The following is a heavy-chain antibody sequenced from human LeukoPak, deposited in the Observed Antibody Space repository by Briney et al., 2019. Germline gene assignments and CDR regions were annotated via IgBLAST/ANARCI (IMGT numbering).Heavy chain of an antibody. CDR2: IVPNFGTS. CDR1: GGTFSSYA. V-gene: IGHV1-69*01. J-gene: IGHJ5*02. D-gene: IGHD2-15*01. CDR3: ARAGGFCVGGSCYSWFDP. Sequence: SVKVSCKASGGTFSSYAISWVRQAPGQGLEWMGGIVPNFGTSNYAQKFQGRVTITADEAKTTAYMELSSLRSEDTAIYYCARAGGFCVGGSCYSWFDPWGQGTLVTVSS.